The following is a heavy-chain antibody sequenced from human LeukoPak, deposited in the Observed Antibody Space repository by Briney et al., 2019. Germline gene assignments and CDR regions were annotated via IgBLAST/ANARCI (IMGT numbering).Heavy chain of an antibody. CDR2: MSPNSGGT. V-gene: IGHV1-8*01. J-gene: IGHJ4*02. D-gene: IGHD3-22*01. CDR3: AREWGLESSGYYYAY. Sequence: GASVKVSCKASGYTFTSYDFNWVRQATGQRPEWMGWMSPNSGGTGYAQKSQDRVTMTRNTSISTAYMELSSLRSDDTAVYYCAREWGLESSGYYYAYWGQGTLVTVSS. CDR1: GYTFTSYD.